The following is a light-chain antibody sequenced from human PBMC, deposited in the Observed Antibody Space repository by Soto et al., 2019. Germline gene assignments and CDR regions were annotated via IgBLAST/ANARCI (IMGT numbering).Light chain of an antibody. CDR3: SSYTSSTNYV. V-gene: IGLV2-14*01. CDR2: DVS. J-gene: IGLJ1*01. Sequence: QSVLTQPVSVFGSPGQSITISCTGTSSDVGGYNYVSWYQQHPGKAPKLMIYDVSNRPSGVSNRFSGSKSGNTASLTISGLQVDDEADYYCSSYTSSTNYVFGTGTKVTVL. CDR1: SSDVGGYNY.